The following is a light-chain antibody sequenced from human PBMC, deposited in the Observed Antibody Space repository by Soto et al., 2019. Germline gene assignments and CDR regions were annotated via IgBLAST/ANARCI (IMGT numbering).Light chain of an antibody. CDR3: QQSLGIPYT. J-gene: IGKJ2*01. CDR2: AAS. V-gene: IGKV1-39*01. Sequence: DIQMTQSPSALSASVGDRVTITCRASQTISTYLNWYQQKPGKAPKLLIYAASTLQSWVPSRFSGSGSGTDFTLTISSLQPEDFATYCCQQSLGIPYTFGQGTRLEIK. CDR1: QTISTY.